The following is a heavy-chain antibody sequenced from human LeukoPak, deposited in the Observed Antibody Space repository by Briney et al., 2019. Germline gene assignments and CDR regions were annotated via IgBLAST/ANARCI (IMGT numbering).Heavy chain of an antibody. D-gene: IGHD3-10*01. CDR1: GFTFSSYS. V-gene: IGHV3-21*04. Sequence: GGSLRLSCAASGFTFSSYSMNWVRQAPGKGLEWVSSISSSSSYIYYADLVEGRFTISRDNAKNSLYLQMNSLRAEDTAVYYCAKEVGLWFGELVYWGQGTLVTVSS. CDR2: ISSSSSYI. CDR3: AKEVGLWFGELVY. J-gene: IGHJ4*02.